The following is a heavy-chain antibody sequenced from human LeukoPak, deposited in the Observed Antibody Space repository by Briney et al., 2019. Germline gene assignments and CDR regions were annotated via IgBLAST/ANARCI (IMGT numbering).Heavy chain of an antibody. V-gene: IGHV3-23*01. Sequence: PGGSLRLSCAASGFAFSSYVMTWVRQAPGKGLEWVSGISGSGGTTYYAESVKGRFTISRDNYKNTLYLQMNSLRGEDTALYYCAKDLAGCSDSWGQGTLVTVSS. CDR1: GFAFSSYV. D-gene: IGHD2-8*01. CDR3: AKDLAGCSDS. CDR2: ISGSGGTT. J-gene: IGHJ4*02.